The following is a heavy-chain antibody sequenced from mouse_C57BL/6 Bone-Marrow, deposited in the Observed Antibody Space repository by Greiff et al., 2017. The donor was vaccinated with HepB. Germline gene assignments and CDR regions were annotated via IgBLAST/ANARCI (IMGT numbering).Heavy chain of an antibody. D-gene: IGHD2-1*01. CDR2: IWTGGGT. Sequence: VQVVESGPGLVAPSQSLSITCTVSGFSLTSYAISWVRQPPGKGLEWLGVIWTGGGTNYNSALKSRLSISKDNSKSQVFLNMNSLQTDDTARYYCARNYSGYYGKENWYFDVWGTGTTVTVSS. V-gene: IGHV2-9-1*01. CDR3: ARNYSGYYGKENWYFDV. CDR1: GFSLTSYA. J-gene: IGHJ1*03.